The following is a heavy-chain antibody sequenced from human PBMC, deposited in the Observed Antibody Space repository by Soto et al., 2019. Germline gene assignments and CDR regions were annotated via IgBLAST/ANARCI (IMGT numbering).Heavy chain of an antibody. J-gene: IGHJ6*02. CDR2: INPSGGST. D-gene: IGHD3-9*01. CDR3: AADWLLHYGMDV. Sequence: ASVKVSCKVSGYTLTELSMHWVRQAPGKGLEWMGIINPSGGSTSYAQKFQGRVTMTRDTSTSTVYMELSSLRSEDTAVYYCAADWLLHYGMDVWGQGTTVTVSS. V-gene: IGHV1-46*03. CDR1: GYTLTELS.